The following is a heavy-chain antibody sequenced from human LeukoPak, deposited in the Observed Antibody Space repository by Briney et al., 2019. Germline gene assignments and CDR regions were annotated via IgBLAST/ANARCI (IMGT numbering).Heavy chain of an antibody. CDR3: ARDLVVIVDY. V-gene: IGHV3-7*01. J-gene: IGHJ4*02. Sequence: GGSLRLSCAVSGSTFSNAWMSWVRQAPGKGLEWVANIKQDGSEKYYVDSVKGRFTTSRDNAKNSLYLQMNSLRAEDAAVYYWARDLVVIVDYWGQGTLVTVSS. CDR2: IKQDGSEK. CDR1: GSTFSNAW. D-gene: IGHD2-15*01.